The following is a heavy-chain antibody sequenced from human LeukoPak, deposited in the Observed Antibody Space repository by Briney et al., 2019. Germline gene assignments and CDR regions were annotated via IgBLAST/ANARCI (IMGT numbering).Heavy chain of an antibody. D-gene: IGHD1-26*01. V-gene: IGHV4-59*01. CDR1: GGSISSYY. CDR2: VYYSGST. Sequence: SETLSLTCTVSGGSISSYYWSWIRQPPGKGLEWIGYVYYSGSTNYNPSLKSRVTISVDTSKNQFSLKLSSVTAADTAVYYCASGGSYYFDAFDIWGQGTMVTVSS. J-gene: IGHJ3*02. CDR3: ASGGSYYFDAFDI.